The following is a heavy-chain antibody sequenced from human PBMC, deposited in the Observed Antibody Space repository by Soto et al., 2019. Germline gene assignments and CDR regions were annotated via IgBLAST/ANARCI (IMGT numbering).Heavy chain of an antibody. CDR2: LYFNGDR. D-gene: IGHD6-25*01. CDR3: IYRRAAYDYHGLDV. CDR1: GFSLSSSGVG. V-gene: IGHV2-5*01. Sequence: SGPTLVNPTQTLTLTCTFSGFSLSSSGVGVGWIRQPPGKSLEWLAVLYFNGDRRRSPSLENRLTITKDTSKNQVILTMTNMDPVDTATYYCIYRRAAYDYHGLDVWGQGTTVTVSS. J-gene: IGHJ6*02.